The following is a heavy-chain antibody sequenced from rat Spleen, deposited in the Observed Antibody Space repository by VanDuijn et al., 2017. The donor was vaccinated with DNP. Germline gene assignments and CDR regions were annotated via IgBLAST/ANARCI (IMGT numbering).Heavy chain of an antibody. CDR1: GYSFTNSY. D-gene: IGHD4-3*01. CDR2: INTGSEHT. J-gene: IGHJ3*01. V-gene: IGHV1-43*01. CDR3: ARSWVGVRGIWFAY. Sequence: QVQLQQSGAELAKPGSSVKISCKASGYSFTNSYIGWIKQTTGQGLDFIGYINTGSEHTNYNEKFKGKATLTVDKSSSTAFMQLSSLTPDDSAVYYCARSWVGVRGIWFAYWGQGTLVTVSS.